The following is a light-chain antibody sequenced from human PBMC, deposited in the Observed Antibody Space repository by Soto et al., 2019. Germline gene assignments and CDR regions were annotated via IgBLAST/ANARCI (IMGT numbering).Light chain of an antibody. CDR2: DVS. V-gene: IGKV1-5*01. Sequence: DIQMTQSPSTQPASVGDRVTITCRASHSISTSLAWYQQRPGRAPRLLIYDVSNLESGVPSRFSGSGSGTEFTLTITSLHPEDFAIYYCQQCDNSRTCGQGNKGDIK. CDR3: QQCDNSRT. J-gene: IGKJ1*01. CDR1: HSISTS.